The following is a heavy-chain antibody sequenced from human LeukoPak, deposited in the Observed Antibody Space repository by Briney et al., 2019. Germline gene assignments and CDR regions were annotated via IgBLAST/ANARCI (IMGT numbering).Heavy chain of an antibody. CDR2: ISSHGDAT. CDR1: GFRFNNFV. D-gene: IGHD6-6*01. J-gene: IGHJ4*02. Sequence: PGGSLRLSCAASGFRFNNFVMNWVRQAPGKGLEWVATISSHGDATHYADSVKGRFTISRDNSMNTVYLQMTSLRAEDTAVYYCASISSSLIDYWGQGTLVTVSS. V-gene: IGHV3-23*01. CDR3: ASISSSLIDY.